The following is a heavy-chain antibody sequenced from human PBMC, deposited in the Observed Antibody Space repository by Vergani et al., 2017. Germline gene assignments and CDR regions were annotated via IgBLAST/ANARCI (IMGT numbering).Heavy chain of an antibody. CDR3: AKGGYCSSTSCYFWRYYMDV. CDR1: GFTFSSYA. J-gene: IGHJ6*03. Sequence: EVQLLESGGGLVQPGGSLRLSCAASGFTFSSYAMSWVRQAPGKGLEWVSAISGSGGSTYYADSVKGRFTISRDNSKNTLYLQMNSLRAEDTAVYYCAKGGYCSSTSCYFWRYYMDVWGKGTTVTVSS. V-gene: IGHV3-23*01. CDR2: ISGSGGST. D-gene: IGHD2-2*01.